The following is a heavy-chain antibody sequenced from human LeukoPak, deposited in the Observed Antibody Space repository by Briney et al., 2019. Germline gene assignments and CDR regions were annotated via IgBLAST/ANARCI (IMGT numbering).Heavy chain of an antibody. CDR1: GYTFTGYY. D-gene: IGHD3-22*01. J-gene: IGHJ4*02. V-gene: IGHV1-2*02. Sequence: GASVKVSCKASGYTFTGYYMHWVRQAPGQGLEWMGWINPNSGGTNYAQKFQGRVTMTRDTSISTAYMELSRLRSDDTAVYYCARTSTASRENYYDSSGYSSYWGQGTLVTVSS. CDR3: ARTSTASRENYYDSSGYSSY. CDR2: INPNSGGT.